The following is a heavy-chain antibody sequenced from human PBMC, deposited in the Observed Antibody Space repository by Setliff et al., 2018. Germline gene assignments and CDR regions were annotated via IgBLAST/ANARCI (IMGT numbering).Heavy chain of an antibody. J-gene: IGHJ4*02. D-gene: IGHD2-8*02. Sequence: ASVKVSCKASGYTFSSNAFHWVRQAPGQTLEWLGWIHAGSSNTLYSQRFQVRITISRDTSATTVHMELSSLRSDDTAVYYCARMSTSGPHYDYWGQGTLVTVSS. CDR3: ARMSTSGPHYDY. CDR1: GYTFSSNA. V-gene: IGHV1-3*01. CDR2: IHAGSSNT.